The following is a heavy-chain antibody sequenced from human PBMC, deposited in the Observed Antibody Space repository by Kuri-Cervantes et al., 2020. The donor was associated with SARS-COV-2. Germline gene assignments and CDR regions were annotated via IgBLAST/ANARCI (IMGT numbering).Heavy chain of an antibody. J-gene: IGHJ6*03. V-gene: IGHV3-20*04. CDR3: AREHSSSLFFYYYYYMDV. D-gene: IGHD6-13*01. CDR2: INWNGGST. CDR1: GFTFDDYG. Sequence: GGSLRLSCAASGFTFDDYGMSWVRQAPGKGLEWVSGINWNGGSTGYADSVKGRFTISRDNAKNSLYLQMNSLRAEDTAVYYCAREHSSSLFFYYYYYMDVWGKGTTVTVSS.